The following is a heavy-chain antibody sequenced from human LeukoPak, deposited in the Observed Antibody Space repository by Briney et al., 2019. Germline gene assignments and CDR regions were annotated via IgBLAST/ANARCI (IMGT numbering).Heavy chain of an antibody. V-gene: IGHV3-9*01. J-gene: IGHJ6*03. CDR2: ISWNSATV. D-gene: IGHD2-2*01. CDR1: GFTFQDYA. CDR3: ATSGGFVLPNAITGNWYMDV. Sequence: TGGSLRLSCAASGFTFQDYAMHWVRQAPGKGLEWVSGISWNSATVGYADSVKGRFTISRDNAKNSLYLQMNSLRDEDTALYFCATSGGFVLPNAITGNWYMDVWGRGTSVTVSS.